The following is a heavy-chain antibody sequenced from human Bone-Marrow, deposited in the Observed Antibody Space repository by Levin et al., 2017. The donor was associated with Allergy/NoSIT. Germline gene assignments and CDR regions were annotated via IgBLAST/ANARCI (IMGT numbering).Heavy chain of an antibody. J-gene: IGHJ4*02. D-gene: IGHD2-2*01. CDR1: GYSFPIFS. CDR3: ARYCVITSCHLDAFDY. Sequence: WASVKVSCKASGYSFPIFSIAWVRQAPGQGLEWLGWISGDNGNSNYARKLQGRFTMATDTSTNTAYMDLGSLRSDDTAVYYCARYCVITSCHLDAFDYWGQGTLVTVSS. V-gene: IGHV1-18*01. CDR2: ISGDNGNS.